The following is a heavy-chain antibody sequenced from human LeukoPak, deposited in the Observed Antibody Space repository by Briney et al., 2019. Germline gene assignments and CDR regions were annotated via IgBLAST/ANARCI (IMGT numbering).Heavy chain of an antibody. Sequence: GASLRLSCAASGFTFNNFAMSWVRQAPGKGLEWVSGISGSGGNTQYADSVKGRFTISRDNSKNTLYLQMNSLRAEDTAVYYCAKGLRGSSYDYWGQGTLVTVSS. J-gene: IGHJ4*02. V-gene: IGHV3-23*01. D-gene: IGHD6-13*01. CDR1: GFTFNNFA. CDR3: AKGLRGSSYDY. CDR2: ISGSGGNT.